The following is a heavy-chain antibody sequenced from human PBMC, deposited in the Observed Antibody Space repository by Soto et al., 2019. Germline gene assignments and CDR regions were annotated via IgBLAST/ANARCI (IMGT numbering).Heavy chain of an antibody. J-gene: IGHJ3*02. D-gene: IGHD4-17*01. V-gene: IGHV3-21*01. CDR3: ASPRDYCVTTSNCFIAFDI. Sequence: AQLVESGGSLVKPGGSLRLSCAASGFSFGDYIMNWVRQAPGRGLEWVASISHSGSYIFYADSVKGRFTISRDNSRDSLYLPMNSLRVDDTAIYYCASPRDYCVTTSNCFIAFDIWGQGTRVTVSS. CDR1: GFSFGDYI. CDR2: ISHSGSYI.